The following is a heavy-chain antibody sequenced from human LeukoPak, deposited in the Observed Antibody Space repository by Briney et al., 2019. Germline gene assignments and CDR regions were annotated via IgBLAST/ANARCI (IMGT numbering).Heavy chain of an antibody. CDR2: ISYDGSNK. CDR1: GFTFNSYG. J-gene: IGHJ6*02. V-gene: IGHV3-30*18. CDR3: AKDLGYSYGYYYYHYGMDV. D-gene: IGHD5-18*01. Sequence: QTGGSLRLSCAASGFTFNSYGMHWVRQAPGKGLEWVAVISYDGSNKYYADSVKGRFTISRDNSKNTLYLQMNSLRAEDTAVYYCAKDLGYSYGYYYYHYGMDVWGQGTTVTVSS.